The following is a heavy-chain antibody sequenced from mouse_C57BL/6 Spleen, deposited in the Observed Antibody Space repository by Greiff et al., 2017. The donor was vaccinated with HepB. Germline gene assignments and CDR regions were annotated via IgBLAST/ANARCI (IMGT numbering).Heavy chain of an antibody. Sequence: VQLQQSGPGMVKPSQSLSLTCTVTGYSITSGYDWHWIRHFPGNKLEWMGYISYSGSTNYNPSLKSRISITHDTSKNHFFLKLNSVTTEDTATYYCAREGGYGAMDYWGQGTSVTVSS. D-gene: IGHD3-2*02. CDR3: AREGGYGAMDY. CDR2: ISYSGST. J-gene: IGHJ4*01. V-gene: IGHV3-1*01. CDR1: GYSITSGYD.